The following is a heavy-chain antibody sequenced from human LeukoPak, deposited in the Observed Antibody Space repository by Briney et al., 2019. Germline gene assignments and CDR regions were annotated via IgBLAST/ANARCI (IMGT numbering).Heavy chain of an antibody. V-gene: IGHV4-39*07. Sequence: PSETLSLTCTVSGGSISSSSYYWGWIRQPPGKGLEWIGSIYYSGSTYYNPSLKSRVTISVDTSKNQFSLKLSSVTAADTAVYYCGRLYSGTYGRAFDIWGPGTMVTVSS. J-gene: IGHJ3*02. D-gene: IGHD1-26*01. CDR3: GRLYSGTYGRAFDI. CDR2: IYYSGST. CDR1: GGSISSSSYY.